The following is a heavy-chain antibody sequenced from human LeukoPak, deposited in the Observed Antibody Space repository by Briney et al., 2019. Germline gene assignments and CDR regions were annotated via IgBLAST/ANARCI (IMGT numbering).Heavy chain of an antibody. CDR2: IKQDGSEK. CDR3: ARDLTMIVVVSYGMDV. V-gene: IGHV3-7*01. Sequence: GGSLRLSCAASRFTFSSYWMSWVRQAPGKGLEWVANIKQDGSEKYYVDSVKGRLTISRDNAKNSLYLQVNSLRAEDTAVYYCARDLTMIVVVSYGMDVWGQGTTVTVSS. J-gene: IGHJ6*02. D-gene: IGHD3-22*01. CDR1: RFTFSSYW.